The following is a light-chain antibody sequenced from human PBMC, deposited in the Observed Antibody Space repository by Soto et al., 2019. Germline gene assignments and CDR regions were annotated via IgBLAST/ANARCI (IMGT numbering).Light chain of an antibody. J-gene: IGLJ2*01. V-gene: IGLV2-14*01. CDR2: EVS. CDR3: SSYTSISIGV. Sequence: QSVLTQPASVSGSPGQSITISCTGTSSDIGGYNYVSWYQQHPGKAPKVMIYEVSNRPSGVSNRFSGSKSGNTASLTISGLQAEDEADYYCSSYTSISIGVFGGGTKLTVL. CDR1: SSDIGGYNY.